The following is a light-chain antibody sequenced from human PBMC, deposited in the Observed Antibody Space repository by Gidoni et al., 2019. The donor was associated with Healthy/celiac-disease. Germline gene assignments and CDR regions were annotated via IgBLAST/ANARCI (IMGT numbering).Light chain of an antibody. CDR2: DAS. CDR1: QSVSSY. Sequence: EIVLTQSPATLSLSPGERATHSCRASQSVSSYLAWYQQKPGQAPRLLIYDASNRATGIPARFSGSGSGTDFTLTISSLEPEDFAVYYCQQRSNWPPLFGQXTRLEIK. V-gene: IGKV3-11*01. J-gene: IGKJ5*01. CDR3: QQRSNWPPL.